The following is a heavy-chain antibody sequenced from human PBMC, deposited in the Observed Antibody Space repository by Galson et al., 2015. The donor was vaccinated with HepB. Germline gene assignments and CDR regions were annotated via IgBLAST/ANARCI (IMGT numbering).Heavy chain of an antibody. D-gene: IGHD1-26*01. CDR1: GSTFTSYY. CDR3: ARDMGSCQFDP. Sequence: SVKVSCKASGSTFTSYYMHWVRQAPGQGLEWMGIINPSGGSTSYAQKFQGRVTMTRDTSTSTVYMELSSLRSEDTAVYYCARDMGSCQFDPWGQGTLVTVSS. V-gene: IGHV1-46*01. CDR2: INPSGGST. J-gene: IGHJ5*02.